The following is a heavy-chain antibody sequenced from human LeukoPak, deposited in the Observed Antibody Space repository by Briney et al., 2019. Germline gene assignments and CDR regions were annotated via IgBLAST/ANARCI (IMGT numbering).Heavy chain of an antibody. V-gene: IGHV4-4*07. Sequence: SETLSLTCAVYGGSFSGYYWSWIRQPAGKGLEWIGRIYTSGSTNYNPSLKSRVTMSVDTSKNQFSLKLSSVTAADTAVYYCARDKIAVAGTREYYYYYYMDVWGKGTTVTISS. D-gene: IGHD6-19*01. CDR1: GGSFSGYY. CDR2: IYTSGST. CDR3: ARDKIAVAGTREYYYYYYMDV. J-gene: IGHJ6*03.